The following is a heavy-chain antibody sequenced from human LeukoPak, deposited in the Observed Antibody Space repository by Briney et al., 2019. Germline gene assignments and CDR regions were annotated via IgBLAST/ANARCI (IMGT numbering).Heavy chain of an antibody. D-gene: IGHD2-15*01. Sequence: GGSLRLSCAASGFTFSSYEMNWVRQAPGKGLEWVSYISSSGGIIYYADSVKGRLTISRDNAKNSLYLQMNSLRAEDTAVYYCARGPYCTGGSCYSGQFGLFDYWGQGTLVTVSS. V-gene: IGHV3-48*03. CDR2: ISSSGGII. CDR1: GFTFSSYE. CDR3: ARGPYCTGGSCYSGQFGLFDY. J-gene: IGHJ4*02.